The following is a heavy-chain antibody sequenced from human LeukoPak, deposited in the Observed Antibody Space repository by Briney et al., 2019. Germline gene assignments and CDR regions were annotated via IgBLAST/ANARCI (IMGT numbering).Heavy chain of an antibody. J-gene: IGHJ5*02. CDR2: IIPILGIA. D-gene: IGHD5-18*01. CDR1: GGTFSSYT. CDR3: ARVLEDTAMDNWFDP. Sequence: SVKVSCKASGGTFSSYTISWVRQAPGQGLEWMGRIIPILGIANYAQKFQGRVTITADKSTSTAYMELNSLRSEDTAVYYCARVLEDTAMDNWFDPWGQGTLVTVSS. V-gene: IGHV1-69*02.